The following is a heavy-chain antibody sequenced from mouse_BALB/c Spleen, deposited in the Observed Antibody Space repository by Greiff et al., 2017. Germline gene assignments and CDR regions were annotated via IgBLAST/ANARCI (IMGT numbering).Heavy chain of an antibody. J-gene: IGHJ2*01. V-gene: IGHV7-3*02. CDR3: ARDGTYDGYCYFDY. D-gene: IGHD2-3*01. Sequence: EVQRVESGGGLVQPGGSLRLSCATSGFTFTDYYMSWVRQPPGKALEWLGFIRNKANGYTTEYSASVKGRFTISRDNSQSILYLQMNTLRAEDSATYYCARDGTYDGYCYFDYWGQGTTLTVSS. CDR2: IRNKANGYTT. CDR1: GFTFTDYY.